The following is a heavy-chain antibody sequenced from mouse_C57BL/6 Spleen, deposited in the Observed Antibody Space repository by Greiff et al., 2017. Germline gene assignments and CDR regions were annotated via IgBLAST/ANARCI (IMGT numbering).Heavy chain of an antibody. J-gene: IGHJ4*01. Sequence: EVKLQESGPGMVKPSQSLSLTCTVTGYSVTSGYDWHWIRHFPGNKLEWMGYISYSGSTNYNPSLKSRISITHDTSKNHFFLKLNSVTTEDTATYYCARGSTGSYAMDYWGQGTSVTVSS. CDR2: ISYSGST. CDR3: ARGSTGSYAMDY. V-gene: IGHV3-1*01. CDR1: GYSVTSGYD. D-gene: IGHD4-1*02.